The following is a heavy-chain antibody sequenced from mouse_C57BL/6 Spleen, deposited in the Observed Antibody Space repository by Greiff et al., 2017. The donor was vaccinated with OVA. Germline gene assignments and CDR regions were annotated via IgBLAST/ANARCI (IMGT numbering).Heavy chain of an antibody. CDR1: GFTFSDAW. V-gene: IGHV6-6*01. CDR2: IRNKANNHAT. J-gene: IGHJ1*03. Sequence: EVKLQESGGGLVQPGGSMKLSCAASGFTFSDAWMDWVRQSPEKGLEWVAEIRNKANNHATYYAESVKGRFTISRDDSKSSVYLQMNSLRAEDTGIYYCTRRWLLRGYFDVWGTGTTVTVSS. D-gene: IGHD2-3*01. CDR3: TRRWLLRGYFDV.